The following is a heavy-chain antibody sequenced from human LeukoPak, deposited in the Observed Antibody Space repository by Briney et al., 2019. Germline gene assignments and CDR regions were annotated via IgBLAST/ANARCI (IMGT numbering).Heavy chain of an antibody. CDR1: GFTFSSYA. J-gene: IGHJ4*02. D-gene: IGHD6-19*01. CDR2: ISGSGGST. V-gene: IGHV3-23*01. Sequence: GGSLRLSCAASGFTFSSYAMSWVRQAPGKGLEWVSAISGSGGSTYYADSVKGRFTISRDNSKNTMFLQMNSLRADDTAVYYCPRQSYASGWNPFDYWGQGILVTVSS. CDR3: PRQSYASGWNPFDY.